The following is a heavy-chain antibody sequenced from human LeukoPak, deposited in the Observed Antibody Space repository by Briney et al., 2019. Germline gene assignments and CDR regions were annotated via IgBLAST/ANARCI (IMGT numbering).Heavy chain of an antibody. CDR3: ARLALYGSGSEPSR. CDR2: IYYSGST. V-gene: IGHV4-59*01. Sequence: SETLSLTCTVSGGSLSSYYCSWIRQPPGKGLEWIGDIYYSGSTNYNPSLNSRVSISVDTSKNQVSLKLSSVTAADTAVYYCARLALYGSGSEPSRWGQGTLVTVSS. CDR1: GGSLSSYY. J-gene: IGHJ4*02. D-gene: IGHD3-10*01.